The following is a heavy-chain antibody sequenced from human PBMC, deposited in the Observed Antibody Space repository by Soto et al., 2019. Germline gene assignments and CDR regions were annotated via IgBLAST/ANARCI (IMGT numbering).Heavy chain of an antibody. J-gene: IGHJ4*02. CDR1: GFTFRSYV. CDR3: ARWGTTGGLDV. D-gene: IGHD3-16*01. CDR2: TSYDGSNN. Sequence: QVQLVESGGGVVQPGTSLRLSCVGSGFTFRSYVINWVRQAPGKGLEWVALTSYDGSNNFYGDSVKGRFTISRHNSRNTVELQMDSLRFQDTALYYCARWGTTGGLDVWGQGTLVSVSS. V-gene: IGHV3-33*05.